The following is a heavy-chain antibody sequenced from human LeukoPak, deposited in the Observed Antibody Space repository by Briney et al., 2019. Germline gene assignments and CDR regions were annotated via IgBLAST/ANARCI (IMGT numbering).Heavy chain of an antibody. CDR3: ATFCVYDLLECFDY. Sequence: ASVKVSCKVSGDNLSELTVHWLRQAPGKGVEWIGGFDPEEGERLYAQKFEGRVTMTEDTSTDTAYMQLTSLRSEDPAVYYCATFCVYDLLECFDYWGQGTLVTVSS. V-gene: IGHV1-24*01. CDR1: GDNLSELT. CDR2: FDPEEGER. J-gene: IGHJ4*02. D-gene: IGHD5/OR15-5a*01.